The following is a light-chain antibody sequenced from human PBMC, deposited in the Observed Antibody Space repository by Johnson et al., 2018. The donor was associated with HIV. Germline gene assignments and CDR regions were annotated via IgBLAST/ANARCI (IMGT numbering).Light chain of an antibody. CDR1: SSNIGNNY. J-gene: IGLJ1*01. CDR3: GTWDSSLGAYV. Sequence: QSVLTQPPSVSAAPGQKVTISCSGSSSNIGNNYVSWYQQLPGTAPKLLIYEDTKRPSGIPDRFSGSKSGTSANLGITGLQTGDEADYYCGTWDSSLGAYVFGTGTKFTVL. CDR2: EDT. V-gene: IGLV1-51*02.